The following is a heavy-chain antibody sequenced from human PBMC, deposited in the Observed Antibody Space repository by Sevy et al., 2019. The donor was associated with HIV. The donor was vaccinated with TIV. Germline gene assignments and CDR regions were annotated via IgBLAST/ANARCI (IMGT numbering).Heavy chain of an antibody. J-gene: IGHJ4*02. V-gene: IGHV4-59*08. CDR1: GGSITSLY. D-gene: IGHD1-26*01. CDR3: AGENAWGRGYS. Sequence: SETLSLTCTVSGGSITSLYWNWIRQPPGKGLEWIANIYYNGHINYNPPLKSLVTLSLDTSKNQFSLRLSSVTAADTAMYYCAGENAWGRGYSWGQGTVVTVSS. CDR2: IYYNGHI.